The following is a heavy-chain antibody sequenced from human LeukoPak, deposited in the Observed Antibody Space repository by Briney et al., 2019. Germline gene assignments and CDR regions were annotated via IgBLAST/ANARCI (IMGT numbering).Heavy chain of an antibody. J-gene: IGHJ4*02. Sequence: SETLSLTCTVSGGSISSCSYYWGWIRQPPGKGLEWIGSIYYSGSTCYNPSLKSRVTISVDTSKNQFYLKLSSVTAADTALYYSARLTPPGYYDSSGYYQFDYWGQGTLVTVSS. CDR2: IYYSGST. CDR3: ARLTPPGYYDSSGYYQFDY. V-gene: IGHV4-39*01. D-gene: IGHD3-22*01. CDR1: GGSISSCSYY.